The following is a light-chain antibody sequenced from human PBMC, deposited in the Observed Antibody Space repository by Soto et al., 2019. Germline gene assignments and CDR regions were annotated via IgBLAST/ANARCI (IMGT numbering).Light chain of an antibody. V-gene: IGKV3-15*01. J-gene: IGKJ4*01. Sequence: IVMTQSPAILSVSPGERATLSCRASQSVSSNLAWYQQKPGQVPRLLIYDASTRATGIPARFSGSGSGTEFTLSISSLQSEDFAVYYCQQYNNWPLTFGAGTKVEIK. CDR3: QQYNNWPLT. CDR2: DAS. CDR1: QSVSSN.